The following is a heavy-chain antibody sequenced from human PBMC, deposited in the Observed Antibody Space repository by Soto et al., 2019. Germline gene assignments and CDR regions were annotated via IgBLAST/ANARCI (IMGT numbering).Heavy chain of an antibody. CDR3: ARHGLELGFDP. CDR2: IWYDGSNK. J-gene: IGHJ5*02. V-gene: IGHV3-33*01. Sequence: QVQLAESGGGVVQPGRSLRLSCAASGFTFSSYGMHWVRQAPGKGLEWVAVIWYDGSNKYYADSVKGRFTISRDNSKNTLYLQMNSLRAEDTAVYYCARHGLELGFDPWGQGTLVTVSS. CDR1: GFTFSSYG. D-gene: IGHD1-7*01.